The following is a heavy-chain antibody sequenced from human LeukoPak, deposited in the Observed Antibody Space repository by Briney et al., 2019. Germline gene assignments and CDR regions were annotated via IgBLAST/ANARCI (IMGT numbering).Heavy chain of an antibody. CDR2: FDPEDGEA. CDR3: ATSLCRPCLGGWFDP. J-gene: IGHJ5*02. V-gene: IGHV1-24*01. D-gene: IGHD5/OR15-5a*01. CDR1: GYTLTELS. Sequence: ASVKVSCKVSGYTLTELSMHWVRQAPGKGLEWMGGFDPEDGEAIYAQKFQGRVTMTEDTSTDTAYMELSSLRSEDTAVYYCATSLCRPCLGGWFDPWGQGTLVTASS.